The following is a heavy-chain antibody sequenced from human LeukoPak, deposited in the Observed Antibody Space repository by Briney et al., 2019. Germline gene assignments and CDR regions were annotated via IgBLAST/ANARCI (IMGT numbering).Heavy chain of an antibody. J-gene: IGHJ5*02. CDR1: GHTLTNNH. CDR2: INPTGDST. CDR3: ARVLWHSTGWYDL. Sequence: ASVKVSCKASGHTLTNNHVHWVQQAPGQGLEWVGMINPTGDSTTSAEKFRGRVTMTRDTSTSTVSMDLSSLRPEDTAVYYCARVLWHSTGWYDLWGQGTLVTVSS. D-gene: IGHD2-8*02. V-gene: IGHV1-46*01.